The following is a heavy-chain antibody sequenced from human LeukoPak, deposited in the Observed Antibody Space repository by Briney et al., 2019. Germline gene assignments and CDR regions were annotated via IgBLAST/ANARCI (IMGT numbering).Heavy chain of an antibody. CDR3: ARDPLRSSFDP. CDR1: GDSINTNN. V-gene: IGHV4-4*07. Sequence: WETLCLTCTVSGDSINTNNHWAWIRQPAGKGLEWIGRLHNSGSTNYTPSLQSRVTISVDTSKNQFSLKMTSATAADTAVYFCARDPLRSSFDPWGQGILVTVSS. D-gene: IGHD6-13*01. J-gene: IGHJ5*02. CDR2: LHNSGST.